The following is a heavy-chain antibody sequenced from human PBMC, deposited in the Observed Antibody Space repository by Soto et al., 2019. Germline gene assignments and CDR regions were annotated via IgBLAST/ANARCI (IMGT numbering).Heavy chain of an antibody. CDR3: AKDRAGYSRGMDV. D-gene: IGHD1-26*01. CDR2: ISYDGSNK. Sequence: PGGSLRLSCAASGFTFSSYGMHWVRQAPGKGLEWVAVISYDGSNKYYADSLKGRFTISRDNSKNTLYLQVNSLRAEDTAVYYCAKDRAGYSRGMDVWGKGTTVTVSS. V-gene: IGHV3-30*18. CDR1: GFTFSSYG. J-gene: IGHJ6*04.